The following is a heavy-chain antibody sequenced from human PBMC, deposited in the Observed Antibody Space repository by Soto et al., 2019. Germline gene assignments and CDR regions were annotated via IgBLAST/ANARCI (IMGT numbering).Heavy chain of an antibody. J-gene: IGHJ5*01. Sequence: GGSLRLSCAASGFTFSLYAMSWVRQAPGKGLEWVSTISGSGTNTYYADSVTGRFAISRDNSNNTLFLQMSSLRAEDTALYYCAKDRRKGQLVPYFDTWGHGTLVTV. CDR2: ISGSGTNT. CDR3: AKDRRKGQLVPYFDT. D-gene: IGHD6-6*01. CDR1: GFTFSLYA. V-gene: IGHV3-23*01.